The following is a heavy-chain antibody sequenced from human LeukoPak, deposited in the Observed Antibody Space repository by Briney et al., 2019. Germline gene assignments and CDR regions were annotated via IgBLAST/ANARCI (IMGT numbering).Heavy chain of an antibody. J-gene: IGHJ4*02. CDR3: ATGATGFDY. Sequence: SETLSLTCTVSGGSISSSSYYWGWIRQPPGRGLEWTGSIYYSGSTYYNPSLKSRVTISVDTSKNQFSLKLSSVTPEDTAVYYCATGATGFDYWGQGTLVTVSS. V-gene: IGHV4-39*07. CDR1: GGSISSSSYY. CDR2: IYYSGST.